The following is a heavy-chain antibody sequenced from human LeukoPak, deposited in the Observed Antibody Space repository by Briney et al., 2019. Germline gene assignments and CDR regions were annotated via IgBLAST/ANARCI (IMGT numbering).Heavy chain of an antibody. Sequence: PGGSLRLSCAASGFTFSSYGMHWVRQAPGKGLEWVAVISYDGSNKYYADSVKGRFTISRDNSKNTLYLQMNSLRAEDTAVYYCAKDRFSIAAAGLVDYWGQGTLVTVSS. CDR1: GFTFSSYG. D-gene: IGHD6-13*01. J-gene: IGHJ4*02. V-gene: IGHV3-30*18. CDR2: ISYDGSNK. CDR3: AKDRFSIAAAGLVDY.